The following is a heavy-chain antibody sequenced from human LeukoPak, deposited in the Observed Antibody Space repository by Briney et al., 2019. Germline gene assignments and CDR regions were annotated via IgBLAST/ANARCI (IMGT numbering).Heavy chain of an antibody. Sequence: PSETLSLTCTVSGYSISSGYYWSWIRQPPGKGLEWIGYVYYSGSTNYNPSLKGRVTISVDTSKNQFSLKLSSVTAADTAVFYCARQVEMATIDYWGQGTLVTVSS. CDR1: GYSISSGYY. CDR2: VYYSGST. J-gene: IGHJ4*02. V-gene: IGHV4-59*08. D-gene: IGHD5-24*01. CDR3: ARQVEMATIDY.